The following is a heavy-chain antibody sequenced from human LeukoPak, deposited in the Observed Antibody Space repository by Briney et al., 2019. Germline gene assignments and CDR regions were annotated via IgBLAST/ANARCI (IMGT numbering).Heavy chain of an antibody. J-gene: IGHJ4*02. CDR3: ARVNFDWFTLDY. Sequence: PSETLSLTCTVSGGSISSYYWSWLRQPPGKGLAWIGYIYYSGSTNYNPSLKSRVTISVDTSKNQFSLKLSSVTAADTAVYYCARVNFDWFTLDYWGQGTLVTVSS. V-gene: IGHV4-59*01. D-gene: IGHD3-9*01. CDR2: IYYSGST. CDR1: GGSISSYY.